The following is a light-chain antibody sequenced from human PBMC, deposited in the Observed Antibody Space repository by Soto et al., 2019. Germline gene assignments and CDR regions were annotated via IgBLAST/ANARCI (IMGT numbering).Light chain of an antibody. Sequence: EIVWTHSPGTLSLSPGERATLSCRASQSVSNSYLAWYQQNPGQAPRLLIYGASSRATGTPDRFSGSGSGTAFTLTISRLEPEDFAVYYCQQYGSSPITFGGGTKVEIK. V-gene: IGKV3-20*01. CDR2: GAS. CDR1: QSVSNSY. J-gene: IGKJ4*01. CDR3: QQYGSSPIT.